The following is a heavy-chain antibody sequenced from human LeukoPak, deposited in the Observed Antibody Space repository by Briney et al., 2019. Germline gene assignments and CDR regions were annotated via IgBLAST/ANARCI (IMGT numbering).Heavy chain of an antibody. V-gene: IGHV4-4*07. Sequence: SETLPLTCTVSGGSSNNYYWSWIRQSAGKGLQWIGRIYTSGSTNYNPSLKSRVSMSVDTSKNQFSLGLRSVTAADPAVYYCARESGYYYDTSGYTFDYWGQGILVTVSS. J-gene: IGHJ4*02. CDR2: IYTSGST. CDR1: GGSSNNYY. CDR3: ARESGYYYDTSGYTFDY. D-gene: IGHD3-22*01.